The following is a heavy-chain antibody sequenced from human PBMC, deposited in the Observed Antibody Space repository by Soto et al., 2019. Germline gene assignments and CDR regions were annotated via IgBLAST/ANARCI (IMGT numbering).Heavy chain of an antibody. CDR1: GYTFTGYY. J-gene: IGHJ6*02. Sequence: GASVKVSCKASGYTFTGYYMHWVLQAPGQGLEWMGWINPNSGGTNYAQKFQGWVTMTRDTSISTAYMELSRLRSDDTAMYYCARDYYGSGSYYSVYYYYGMDVWGQGTTVTVSS. CDR2: INPNSGGT. V-gene: IGHV1-2*04. CDR3: ARDYYGSGSYYSVYYYYGMDV. D-gene: IGHD3-10*01.